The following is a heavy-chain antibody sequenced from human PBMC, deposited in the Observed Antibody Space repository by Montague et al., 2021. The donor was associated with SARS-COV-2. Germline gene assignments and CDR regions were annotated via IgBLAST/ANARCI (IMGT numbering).Heavy chain of an antibody. J-gene: IGHJ6*02. CDR1: GGSFSGYY. CDR2: INHSGST. Sequence: SETLSLTCAVYGGSFSGYYWSWICQPPGKGLEWIGEINHSGSTNYNPSLKSRVTISVDTSKNQFSLKLSSVTAADTAVYYCARGMRRPYYYYDGMDVWGQGTTVNVSS. CDR3: ARGMRRPYYYYDGMDV. V-gene: IGHV4-34*01.